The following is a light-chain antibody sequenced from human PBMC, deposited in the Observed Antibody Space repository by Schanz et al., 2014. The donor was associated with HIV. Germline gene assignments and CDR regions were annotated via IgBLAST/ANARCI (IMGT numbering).Light chain of an antibody. CDR2: NDD. Sequence: QSLLTQPPSVSGTPGQRVIISCSGSRSTLERTPVDWYQHLPGTAPRLLIHNDDRRPSGVPERFSASKSGTSASLAITGLQAEDEADYYCCSYAGSSTWVFGGGTKLTVL. V-gene: IGLV1-44*01. CDR3: CSYAGSSTWV. CDR1: RSTLERTP. J-gene: IGLJ3*02.